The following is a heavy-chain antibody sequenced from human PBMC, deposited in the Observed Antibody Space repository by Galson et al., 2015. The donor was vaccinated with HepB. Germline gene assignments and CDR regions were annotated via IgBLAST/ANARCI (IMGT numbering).Heavy chain of an antibody. CDR3: ASHNSGSYHLIAFDI. V-gene: IGHV3-30-3*01. Sequence: SLRLSCAASGFTFSSYAMHWVRQAPGKGLEWVAVISYDGSNKYYADSVKGRFTISRDNSKNTLYLQMNSLRAEDTAVYYCASHNSGSYHLIAFDIWGQGTMVTVSS. CDR2: ISYDGSNK. J-gene: IGHJ3*02. D-gene: IGHD1-26*01. CDR1: GFTFSSYA.